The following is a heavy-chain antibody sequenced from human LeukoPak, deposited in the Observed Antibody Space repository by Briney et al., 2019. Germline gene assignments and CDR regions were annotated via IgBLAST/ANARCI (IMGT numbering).Heavy chain of an antibody. CDR3: AKSQLPSWGAFDI. V-gene: IGHV4-30-4*08. CDR1: GGSISSGDYY. D-gene: IGHD2-2*01. Sequence: PSQTLSLTCTVSGGSISSGDYYWSWIRQPPGKGLEWIGYICYSGSTYYNPSLKSRVTISVDTSKNQFSLKLSSVTAADTAVYYCAKSQLPSWGAFDIWGQGTMVTVSS. J-gene: IGHJ3*02. CDR2: ICYSGST.